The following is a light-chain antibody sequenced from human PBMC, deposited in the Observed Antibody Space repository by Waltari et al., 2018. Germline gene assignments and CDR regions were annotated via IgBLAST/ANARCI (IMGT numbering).Light chain of an antibody. V-gene: IGKV1-5*03. J-gene: IGKJ4*01. CDR3: QQYNSYSLLT. CDR1: QSISNW. Sequence: IQMTQSPYTLTASVGDRVIITCRASQSISNWLAWYQQKPGKAPKLLSYKASTLKSGVPSRLGGSGSVTEFTLTISSLQPDDFATYYCQQYNSYSLLTFGGGTKVEIK. CDR2: KAS.